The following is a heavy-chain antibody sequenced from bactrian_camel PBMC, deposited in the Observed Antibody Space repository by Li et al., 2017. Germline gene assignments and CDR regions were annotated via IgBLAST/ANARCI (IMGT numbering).Heavy chain of an antibody. V-gene: IGHV3-3*01. Sequence: HVQLVESGGGSVQAGGSLRLSCAASGYTYNRNCMAWFRLAPGKEREAVAAIYWCFGSTYCADSVKGRFTISQDNAKATVTLQMNSLKPEDTAMYYCATRISDCAYYTSDGCYSHRGQGTQVTVS. CDR2: IYWCFGST. D-gene: IGHD3*01. CDR1: GYTYNRNC. J-gene: IGHJ4*01.